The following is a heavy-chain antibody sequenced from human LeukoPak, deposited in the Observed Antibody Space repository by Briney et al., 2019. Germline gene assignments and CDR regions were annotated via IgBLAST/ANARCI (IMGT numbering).Heavy chain of an antibody. V-gene: IGHV3-23*01. Sequence: GGSLRLSCAASGFTFSSYAMSWVRQAPGKGLEWVSAISSSGGSTYYADSVKGRFTISRDNSKNTLYLQMNSLRAEDTAVYYCAKGGKRYYYDSSGYSHFDYWGQGTLVTVSS. CDR2: ISSSGGST. J-gene: IGHJ4*02. D-gene: IGHD3-22*01. CDR3: AKGGKRYYYDSSGYSHFDY. CDR1: GFTFSSYA.